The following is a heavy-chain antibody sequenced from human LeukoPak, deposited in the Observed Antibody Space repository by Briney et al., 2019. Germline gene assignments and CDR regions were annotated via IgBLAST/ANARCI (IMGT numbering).Heavy chain of an antibody. CDR3: ATEPPYRYGMDV. Sequence: ASVKVSCKASGYTFTSYYMHWVRRAPGQGLEWMGIINPSGGSTSYAQKFQGRVTMTRDTSTSTVYMELSSLRSEDTAVYYCATEPPYRYGMDVWGQGTTVTVSS. D-gene: IGHD3-16*02. CDR2: INPSGGST. CDR1: GYTFTSYY. J-gene: IGHJ6*02. V-gene: IGHV1-46*01.